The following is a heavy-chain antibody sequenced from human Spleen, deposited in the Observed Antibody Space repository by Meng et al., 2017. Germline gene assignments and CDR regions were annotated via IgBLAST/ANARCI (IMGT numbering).Heavy chain of an antibody. CDR3: ARDRSWYMGFDY. V-gene: IGHV3-30*04. Sequence: GESLKISCAASGFTFSSYAMHLVRQASGKGLEWVAAISYDESNKYYPESVKGRFTISRDNSKHTLILQMNSLRAEDTAVYYCARDRSWYMGFDYWGHGKLV. D-gene: IGHD6-13*01. CDR2: ISYDESNK. CDR1: GFTFSSYA. J-gene: IGHJ4*01.